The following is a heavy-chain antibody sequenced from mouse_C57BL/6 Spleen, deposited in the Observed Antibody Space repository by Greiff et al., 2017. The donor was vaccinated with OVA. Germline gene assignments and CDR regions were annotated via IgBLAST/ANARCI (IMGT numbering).Heavy chain of an antibody. V-gene: IGHV1-26*01. CDR1: GYTFTDYY. Sequence: VQLQQSGPELVKPGASVKISCKASGYTFTDYYMNWVKQSHGKSLEWIGDINPKNGGTSYTQKFKGKATLTVDKSSSTAYMELRSLTSEDSAVYYCAREWYFDVWGTGTTVTVSS. CDR2: INPKNGGT. J-gene: IGHJ1*03. CDR3: AREWYFDV.